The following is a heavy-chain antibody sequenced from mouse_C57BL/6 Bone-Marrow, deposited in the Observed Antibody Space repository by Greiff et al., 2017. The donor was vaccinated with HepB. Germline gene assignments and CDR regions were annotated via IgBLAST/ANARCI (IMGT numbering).Heavy chain of an antibody. D-gene: IGHD2-2*01. CDR3: ARHGSNSTGAMDY. CDR2: ISSGGSYT. J-gene: IGHJ4*01. V-gene: IGHV5-6*02. CDR1: GFTFSSYG. Sequence: DVMLVESGGDLVKPGGSLKLSCAASGFTFSSYGMSWVRQTPDKRLEWVATISSGGSYTYYPDSVKGRFTISRDNAKNTLYLQMSSLKSEDTAMSYCARHGSNSTGAMDYWGQGTSVTVSS.